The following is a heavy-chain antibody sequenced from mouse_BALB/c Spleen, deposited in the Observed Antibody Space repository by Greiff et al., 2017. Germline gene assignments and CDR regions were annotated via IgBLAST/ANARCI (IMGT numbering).Heavy chain of an antibody. CDR2: ISSGGSYT. J-gene: IGHJ1*01. CDR1: GFTFSSYA. V-gene: IGHV5-9-4*01. CDR3: ARDGGYFDV. Sequence: EVQVVESGGGLVKPGGSLKLSCAASGFTFSSYAMSWVRQSPEKRLEWVAEISSGGSYTYYPDTVTGRFTITRDNAKNTLYLEMSSLRSEDTAMYYCARDGGYFDVGGAGTTVTVSS.